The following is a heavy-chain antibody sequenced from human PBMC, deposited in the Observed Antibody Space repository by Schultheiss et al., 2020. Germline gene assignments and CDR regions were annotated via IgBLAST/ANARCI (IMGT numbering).Heavy chain of an antibody. D-gene: IGHD2-15*01. CDR3: ARGRGVVAVQEYFQH. Sequence: SETLSLTCTVSGYSISSGYYWGWIRQPPGKGLEWIGYIYYSGSTYYNPSLKSRVTISVDTSKNQFSLKLSSVTAADTAVYYCARGRGVVAVQEYFQHWGQGTLVTVAS. V-gene: IGHV4-38-2*02. CDR1: GYSISSGYY. CDR2: IYYSGST. J-gene: IGHJ1*01.